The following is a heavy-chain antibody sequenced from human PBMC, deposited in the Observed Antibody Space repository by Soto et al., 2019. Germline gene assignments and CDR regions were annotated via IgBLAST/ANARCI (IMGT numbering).Heavy chain of an antibody. Sequence: SETLSLTCTVSGDSISGSTYYWGWIRQPPGKGLEWIGNIHYNENTNYNPSLKSRVTISVDTSRNQFSLNLNSVTAADTAMYYCARQEKYQLASFNWFDPWGQGTLVTVSS. D-gene: IGHD1-1*01. CDR1: GDSISGSTYY. CDR3: ARQEKYQLASFNWFDP. CDR2: IHYNENT. J-gene: IGHJ5*02. V-gene: IGHV4-39*01.